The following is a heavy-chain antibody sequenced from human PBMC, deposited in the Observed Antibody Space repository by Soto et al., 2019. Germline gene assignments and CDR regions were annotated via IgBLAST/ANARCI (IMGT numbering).Heavy chain of an antibody. CDR2: ISAYNGNT. J-gene: IGHJ6*02. V-gene: IGHV1-18*01. D-gene: IGHD2-2*01. CDR1: GYTFTSYG. CDR3: ARDRYCSSTSCYLGGYYYYYYGMDV. Sequence: QVQLVQSGAEVKKPGASVKVSCKASGYTFTSYGISWVRQAPGQGLEWMGWISAYNGNTNYAQKLQGRVTMTTDTSTSKGYMELRSLRSDDTAVYYCARDRYCSSTSCYLGGYYYYYYGMDVWGQGTTVTVSS.